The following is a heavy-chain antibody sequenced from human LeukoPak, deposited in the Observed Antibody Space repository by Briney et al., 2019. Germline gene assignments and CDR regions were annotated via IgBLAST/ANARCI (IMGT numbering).Heavy chain of an antibody. Sequence: ASVKVSCKASGYTFTSYGISWVRQAPGQGLEWMGWISAYNGNTNYAQKLQGRVTMTTDTSTSTAYMELRSLRSDDTAVYYCARDRWELPTPYHYYYGMDVWGQGTTVTVSS. CDR3: ARDRWELPTPYHYYYGMDV. V-gene: IGHV1-18*01. J-gene: IGHJ6*02. CDR1: GYTFTSYG. D-gene: IGHD1-26*01. CDR2: ISAYNGNT.